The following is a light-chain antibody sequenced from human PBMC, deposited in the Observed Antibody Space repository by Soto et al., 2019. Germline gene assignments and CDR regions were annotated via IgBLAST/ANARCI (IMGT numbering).Light chain of an antibody. CDR3: CSYAGTYTWV. J-gene: IGLJ3*02. CDR1: SSDVGGYNS. V-gene: IGLV2-11*01. Sequence: QAVVTQPRSVSGSPGQSVTFSCTGTSSDVGGYNSVSWFQQHPGKAPKLMVFDVSKRPSGVPDRFSGSKSGNKASLTISGLQAEDEADYYCCSYAGTYTWVFGGGTKLTVL. CDR2: DVS.